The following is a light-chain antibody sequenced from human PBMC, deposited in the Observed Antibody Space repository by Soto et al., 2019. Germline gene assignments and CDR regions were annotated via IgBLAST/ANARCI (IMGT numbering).Light chain of an antibody. CDR2: GAS. V-gene: IGKV3-20*01. CDR3: QHYGSSPQT. J-gene: IGKJ1*01. CDR1: QSVSSSY. Sequence: EIVLTQSPGTLSLSPGERATLSCRASQSVSSSYLAWYQQKPGQAPRRLIYGASSRATGIPDRFSGSGSGTDFTLTISRLEPEDFAVYYCQHYGSSPQTFGQGTKVDIK.